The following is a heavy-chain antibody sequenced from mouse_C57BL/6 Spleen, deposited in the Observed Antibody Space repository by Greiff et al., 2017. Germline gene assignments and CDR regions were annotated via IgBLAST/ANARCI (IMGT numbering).Heavy chain of an antibody. Sequence: QVQLQQSGAELAKPGASVKLSCKASGYTFTSYWMHWVKQRPGQGLEWIGYLYPSSGYTKYNQKFKDQATLTADKSSSTAYMQLSSLTYEDSAVYYCAREMVTAEGWYYFDYWGQGTTLTVSS. CDR2: LYPSSGYT. V-gene: IGHV1-7*01. CDR3: AREMVTAEGWYYFDY. J-gene: IGHJ2*01. CDR1: GYTFTSYW. D-gene: IGHD2-2*01.